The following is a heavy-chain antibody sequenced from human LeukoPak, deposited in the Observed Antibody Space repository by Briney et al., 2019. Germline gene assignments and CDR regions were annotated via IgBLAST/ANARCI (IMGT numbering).Heavy chain of an antibody. Sequence: GASVKVSCKASGYTLTDYYMHWVRQAPGQGLEWMGRINPNSGGTNYAQKFQGRVTMTRDTSISTVYMELSRLRSDDTAVYYCERVGYYESSGYYEYWGQGTLVTVSS. CDR2: INPNSGGT. CDR1: GYTLTDYY. V-gene: IGHV1-2*06. J-gene: IGHJ4*02. CDR3: ERVGYYESSGYYEY. D-gene: IGHD3-22*01.